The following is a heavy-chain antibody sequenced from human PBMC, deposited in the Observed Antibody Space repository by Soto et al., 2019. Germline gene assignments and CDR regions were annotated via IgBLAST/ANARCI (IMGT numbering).Heavy chain of an antibody. V-gene: IGHV3-11*01. CDR3: ARVASSIAEAGTFDYFDY. Sequence: PGGSLRLSCAASGFTFNDYYMSWIRQAPGKGLEWVSYISSSGSSINYADSVKGRFTIPRDNAKNSLFLQMNRLRAEDTAVYYCARVASSIAEAGTFDYFDYWGQGTPVTVSS. J-gene: IGHJ4*02. CDR1: GFTFNDYY. D-gene: IGHD6-13*01. CDR2: ISSSGSSI.